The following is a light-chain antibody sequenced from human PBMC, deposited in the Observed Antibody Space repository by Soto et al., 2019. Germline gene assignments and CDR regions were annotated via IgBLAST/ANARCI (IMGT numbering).Light chain of an antibody. CDR2: DVS. V-gene: IGLV2-14*01. CDR1: SSDVGGHNS. CDR3: SSYTSSSTLV. J-gene: IGLJ1*01. Sequence: QSVLTQPASVSGSPGQSIIISCTGTSSDVGGHNSVAWYQHNPGKAPKLMIYDVSNRPSGVSSRFSGSKSGNTASLSISGLQAEDEADYYCSSYTSSSTLVFGTGTKVTV.